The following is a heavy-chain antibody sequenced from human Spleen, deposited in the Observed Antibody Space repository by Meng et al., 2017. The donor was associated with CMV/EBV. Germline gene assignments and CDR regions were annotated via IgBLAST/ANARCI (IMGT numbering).Heavy chain of an antibody. CDR3: ANSRLGGYYYYYGMDV. CDR2: ISGSGGDT. V-gene: IGHV3-23*01. J-gene: IGHJ6*02. D-gene: IGHD2-15*01. CDR1: GFTFSNYA. Sequence: GESLKISCAASGFTFSNYAMTWVRQAPGKGLEWVSAISGSGGDTYYADSVKGRFTISRDNSKNTLYLQMNTLRADDTAVYYCANSRLGGYYYYYGMDVWGQGTTVTV.